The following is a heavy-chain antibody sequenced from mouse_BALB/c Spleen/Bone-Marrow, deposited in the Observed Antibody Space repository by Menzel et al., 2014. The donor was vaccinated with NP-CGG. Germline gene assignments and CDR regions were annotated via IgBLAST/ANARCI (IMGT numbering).Heavy chain of an antibody. CDR2: INPSTGYT. CDR1: GYTFTSYW. CDR3: APYSHEGVAY. Sequence: QVQLQQSGAGLAKPGASVKMSCKASGYTFTSYWIHWVKQRPGQGLEWIGYINPSTGYTGYNQKFKDKATLTADKSSSTAYMQLSNLTSEDSAVYYCAPYSHEGVAYWGQGTLVTVSA. V-gene: IGHV1-7*01. J-gene: IGHJ3*01. D-gene: IGHD2-12*01.